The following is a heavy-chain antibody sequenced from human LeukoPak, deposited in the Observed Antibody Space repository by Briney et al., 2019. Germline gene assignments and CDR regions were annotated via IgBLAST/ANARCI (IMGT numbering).Heavy chain of an antibody. J-gene: IGHJ3*02. D-gene: IGHD3-22*01. CDR2: IYSGGTT. CDR1: GFTVSGNY. Sequence: PGGSLRLSCAASGFTVSGNYMSWVRQAPGKGLEWVSLIYSGGTTYYADSVKGRFTISRDNAKNSLYLQMNSLRAEDTAVYYCARDSSAYYTFDIWGQGTMVTVSS. V-gene: IGHV3-53*01. CDR3: ARDSSAYYTFDI.